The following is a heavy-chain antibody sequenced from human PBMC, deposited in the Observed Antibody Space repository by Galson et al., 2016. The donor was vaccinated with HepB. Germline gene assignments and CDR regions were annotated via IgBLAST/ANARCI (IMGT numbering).Heavy chain of an antibody. CDR1: GFSFSDHY. Sequence: SLRLSCAASGFSFSDHYMGWVRQAPGKGLEWVGRTGNKPDSYITQYAASVEGRFIVSRDNNRYSLYLQMHSLRTEDTALYFCVKELFPAGRGKAVDAFGSWGHGTMVTVSS. V-gene: IGHV3-72*01. D-gene: IGHD4-23*01. J-gene: IGHJ3*01. CDR3: VKELFPAGRGKAVDAFGS. CDR2: TGNKPDSYIT.